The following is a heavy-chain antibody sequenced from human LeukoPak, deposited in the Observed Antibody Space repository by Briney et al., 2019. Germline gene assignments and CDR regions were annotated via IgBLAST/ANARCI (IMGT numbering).Heavy chain of an antibody. CDR1: GYTFTSYY. CDR3: ARYMASYDAFDI. D-gene: IGHD3-10*01. J-gene: IGHJ3*02. CDR2: INPSGGST. Sequence: ASVKVSCKASGYTFTSYYMHWVRQAPGQGLEWMGIINPSGGSTSYAQKFQGRVTITRNTSISTAYMELSSLRSEDTAVYYCARYMASYDAFDIWGQGTMVTVSS. V-gene: IGHV1-46*01.